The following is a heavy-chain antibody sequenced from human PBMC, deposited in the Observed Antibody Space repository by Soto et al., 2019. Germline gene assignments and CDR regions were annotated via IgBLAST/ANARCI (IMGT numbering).Heavy chain of an antibody. CDR1: GRSFSGYS. CDR3: ARDKITGLFDY. CDR2: INHTGST. Sequence: PSETLSLTSAVYGRSFSGYSWTWIRQPPGTGLEWIGEINHTGSTNYNPSLKSRVTISVDTSKNQFSLKLTSVTAADTAVYYCARDKITGLFDYWGQGTLVT. V-gene: IGHV4-34*01. D-gene: IGHD2-8*02. J-gene: IGHJ4*02.